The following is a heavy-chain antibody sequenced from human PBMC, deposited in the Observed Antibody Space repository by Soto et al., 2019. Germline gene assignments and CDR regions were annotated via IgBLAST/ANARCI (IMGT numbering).Heavy chain of an antibody. D-gene: IGHD6-19*01. J-gene: IGHJ6*02. CDR2: VSGSGGNT. CDR1: GFTFSTYP. CDR3: AKGRAPSGWYPPYYYGMDV. V-gene: IGHV3-23*01. Sequence: VQLLESGGGLLQPGGSLRLSCAASGFTFSTYPMTWVRQAPGKGPEWVSSVSGSGGNTLYADSVKGRFTISRDNSKNTLYLQMNSLRAGDTAVYYCAKGRAPSGWYPPYYYGMDVWGQGTTVIVSS.